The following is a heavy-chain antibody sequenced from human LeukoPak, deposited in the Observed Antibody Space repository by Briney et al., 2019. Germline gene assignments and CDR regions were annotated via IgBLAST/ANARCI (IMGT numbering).Heavy chain of an antibody. J-gene: IGHJ4*02. CDR1: GGSISSGDYY. D-gene: IGHD2-2*01. Sequence: SETLSLTCTVSGGSISSGDYYWSWIRQPPGKGLEWIGYIYYSGSTYYNPSLKSRVTISVDTSKDQFSLKLSSVTAADTAVYYCARLSSTSSIDYWGQGTLVTVSS. V-gene: IGHV4-30-4*01. CDR2: IYYSGST. CDR3: ARLSSTSSIDY.